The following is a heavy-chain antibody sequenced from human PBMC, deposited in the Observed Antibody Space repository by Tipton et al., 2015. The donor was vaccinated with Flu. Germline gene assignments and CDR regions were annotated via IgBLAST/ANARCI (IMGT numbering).Heavy chain of an antibody. J-gene: IGHJ3*02. Sequence: TLSLTCTVSGGSISSGGYYWSWIRQHPGKGLEWIGYIYYSGSTYYNPSLKSRVTISVDTSKNQFSLKLSSVTAADTAVYYCARARGLSYSSSLVERLNAFDIWGQGTMVTVSS. CDR2: IYYSGST. CDR3: ARARGLSYSSSLVERLNAFDI. D-gene: IGHD6-13*01. V-gene: IGHV4-31*03. CDR1: GGSISSGGYY.